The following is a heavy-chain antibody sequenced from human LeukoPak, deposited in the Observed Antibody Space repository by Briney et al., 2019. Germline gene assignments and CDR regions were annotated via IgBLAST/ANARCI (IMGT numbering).Heavy chain of an antibody. V-gene: IGHV3-48*03. CDR2: ISSSGSTI. CDR3: ARAVTSYFDY. CDR1: GFTFSSYE. Sequence: GGSLRLSCAASGFTFSSYEMNWVRQAPGKGLEWVSYISSSGSTIYYADSVKGRFTISRDNAKNSLYLQMNSLRAEDTAVYYCARAVTSYFDYWGQGTLVTVSS. D-gene: IGHD2/OR15-2a*01. J-gene: IGHJ4*02.